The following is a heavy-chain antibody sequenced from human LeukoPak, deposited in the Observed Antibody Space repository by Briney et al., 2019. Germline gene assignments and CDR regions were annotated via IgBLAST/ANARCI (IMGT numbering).Heavy chain of an antibody. V-gene: IGHV4-59*01. CDR2: IYYSGRT. CDR3: ARAYDSSGCFDY. D-gene: IGHD3-22*01. Sequence: SEALSLTCTDPGGSISRYYGSWIRQPPRERLEWIGYIYYSGRTNYNPSLKSRVTISVDTSKNQFSLKLSSVTAADTAVYYCARAYDSSGCFDYWGQGTLVTVSS. J-gene: IGHJ4*02. CDR1: GGSISRYY.